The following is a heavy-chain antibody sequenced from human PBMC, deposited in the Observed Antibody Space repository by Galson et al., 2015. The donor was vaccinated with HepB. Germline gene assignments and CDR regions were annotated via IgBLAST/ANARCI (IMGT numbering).Heavy chain of an antibody. CDR1: GGTLSSYT. Sequence: SVKVSCKASGGTLSSYTISWVRQAPGQGLEWMGRIIPILGIANYAQKFQGRVTITADKSTSTAYMELSSLRSEDTAVYYCARAGTMVRGVIENYYYYGMDVWGQGTTVTVSS. D-gene: IGHD3-10*01. V-gene: IGHV1-69*02. CDR2: IIPILGIA. J-gene: IGHJ6*02. CDR3: ARAGTMVRGVIENYYYYGMDV.